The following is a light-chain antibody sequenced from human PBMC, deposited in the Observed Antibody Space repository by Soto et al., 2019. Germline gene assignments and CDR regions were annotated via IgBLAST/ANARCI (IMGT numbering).Light chain of an antibody. CDR2: DVS. CDR3: CSYVGGWV. J-gene: IGLJ3*02. CDR1: SSDFGGYKY. Sequence: QSVLTQPRSVSGSPGQSVSISCAGTSSDFGGYKYVSWYQQHPGKAPKLMIFDVSERPSGVPDRFSGSKSGNTASLAISGVRAEDEADYFCCSYVGGWVFGGGTKLTVL. V-gene: IGLV2-11*01.